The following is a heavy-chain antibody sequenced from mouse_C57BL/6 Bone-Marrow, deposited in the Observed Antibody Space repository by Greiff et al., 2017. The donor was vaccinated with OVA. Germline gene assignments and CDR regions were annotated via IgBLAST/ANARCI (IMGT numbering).Heavy chain of an antibody. D-gene: IGHD1-2*01. CDR3: ASRLRLFDY. CDR1: GYTFTSYW. V-gene: IGHV1-69*01. Sequence: VQLQQPGAELVMPGASVKLSCKASGYTFTSYWMHWVKQRPGQGLEWIGEIDPSDSYTNYNQKFKGKSTLTVDKSSSTAYMQLSSLTSEDSAVYYCASRLRLFDYWGQGTTLTVSS. CDR2: IDPSDSYT. J-gene: IGHJ2*01.